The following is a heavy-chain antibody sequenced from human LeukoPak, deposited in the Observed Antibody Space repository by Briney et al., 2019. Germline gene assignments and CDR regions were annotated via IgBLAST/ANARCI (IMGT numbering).Heavy chain of an antibody. CDR2: ISAYNGNT. CDR1: GYIFTSYG. D-gene: IGHD6-13*01. J-gene: IGHJ6*03. V-gene: IGHV1-18*01. Sequence: GASVKVSCKASGYIFTSYGISWVRQAPGKGLEWMGWISAYNGNTNYAQKLQGRATMTTDTSTSTAYMELRSLRSDDTAVYYCAKLAAAYYMDVWGKGTTVTVSS. CDR3: AKLAAAYYMDV.